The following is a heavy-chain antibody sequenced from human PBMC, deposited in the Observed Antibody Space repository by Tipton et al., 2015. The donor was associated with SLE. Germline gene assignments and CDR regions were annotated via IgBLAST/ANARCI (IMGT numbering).Heavy chain of an antibody. D-gene: IGHD3-10*01. CDR3: AKHHYSGSGSSLDY. V-gene: IGHV3-23*01. Sequence: SLRLSCAASGFTFDDYAMHWVRQAPGKGLEWVSSISGRGDSTYYADSVKGRFTISRDKSKNTLYLQMNSLRAEDTAVYYCAKHHYSGSGSSLDYWGQGTLVTVSS. J-gene: IGHJ4*02. CDR2: ISGRGDST. CDR1: GFTFDDYA.